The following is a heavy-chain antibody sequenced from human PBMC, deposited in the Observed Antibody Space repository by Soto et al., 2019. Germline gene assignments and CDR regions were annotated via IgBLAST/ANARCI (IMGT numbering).Heavy chain of an antibody. CDR3: TGALITVVPAGLFDP. CDR2: ISASGGTT. J-gene: IGHJ5*02. CDR1: GFSFSNSA. D-gene: IGHD2-21*01. Sequence: EVQLLESGGGLVQPGGSLRLSCAASGFSFSNSAMSWVRQAPEKGLEWVSVISASGGTTYSADSVKGRFTISRDNSNNTLYLQMNSLRAEDTAVYYCTGALITVVPAGLFDPWGQGTLVTVSS. V-gene: IGHV3-23*01.